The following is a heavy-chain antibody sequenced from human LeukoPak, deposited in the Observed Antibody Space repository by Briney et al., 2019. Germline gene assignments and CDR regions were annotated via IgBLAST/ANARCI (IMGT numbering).Heavy chain of an antibody. CDR3: ARARDFDY. CDR1: GFTVSGNY. J-gene: IGHJ4*02. Sequence: GGSLRLYCAVSGFTVSGNYMNWVRQAPGKGLEWVSVIHTGGSTYYADSVKGRFIISRDTSKNTLYLQMNNLRAEDTAVYYCARARDFDYWGQGTLVTVSS. CDR2: IHTGGST. V-gene: IGHV3-66*01.